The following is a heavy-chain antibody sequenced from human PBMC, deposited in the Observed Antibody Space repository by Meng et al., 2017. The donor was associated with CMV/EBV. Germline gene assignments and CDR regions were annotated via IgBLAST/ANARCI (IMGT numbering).Heavy chain of an antibody. Sequence: GSLRLSCTVSGDSIGTSGYYWVGIRQPPGQGLEWIGSVYFGASTYYNPSLKSRTTISVDTAKNQFSLRLDSVAAADTAVYYCARHAYIGWSGPWFDPWGQGTLVTVSS. V-gene: IGHV4-39*01. CDR1: GDSIGTSGYY. CDR3: ARHAYIGWSGPWFDP. J-gene: IGHJ5*02. CDR2: VYFGAST. D-gene: IGHD3-9*01.